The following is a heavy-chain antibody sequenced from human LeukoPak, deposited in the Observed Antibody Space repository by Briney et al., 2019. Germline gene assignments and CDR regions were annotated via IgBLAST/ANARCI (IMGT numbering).Heavy chain of an antibody. D-gene: IGHD5-18*01. CDR1: GFTFSSYA. Sequence: GGSLRLSCAASGFTFSSYAMHWVRQAPGKGLEWVAVISYDGSNKYYADSVKGRFTISRDNSKNTLYLQMNSLRAEDTAVYYCARDLAAMVLGYFDYWGQGTLVTVSS. CDR3: ARDLAAMVLGYFDY. CDR2: ISYDGSNK. J-gene: IGHJ4*02. V-gene: IGHV3-30-3*01.